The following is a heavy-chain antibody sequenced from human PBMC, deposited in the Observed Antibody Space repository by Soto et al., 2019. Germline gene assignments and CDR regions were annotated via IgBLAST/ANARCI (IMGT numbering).Heavy chain of an antibody. J-gene: IGHJ3*01. D-gene: IGHD3-3*01. Sequence: SEALSLTCTVSGGSISRGGYYWSWIRQDPGKGLEWIGYIYYSGSTYYNPSLKSRVTISVDTSKNQFSLKLSSVTAADTAVYYCARDRARWRGVYRSNNHRDLNAFWGQ. V-gene: IGHV4-31*03. CDR1: GGSISRGGYY. CDR3: ARDRARWRGVYRSNNHRDLNAF. CDR2: IYYSGST.